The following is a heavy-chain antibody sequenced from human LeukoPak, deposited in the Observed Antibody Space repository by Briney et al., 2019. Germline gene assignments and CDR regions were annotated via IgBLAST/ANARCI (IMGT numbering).Heavy chain of an antibody. CDR3: ATYSGPDKLDAFDI. J-gene: IGHJ3*02. CDR1: GFTFSSYW. Sequence: PGGSLRLSCAASGFTFSSYWMSWVRQAQGKGLEWVANIKKDGSEIFYVDSVKGRFTISRDNAKTSLYLQMNSLRAEDTAVYYCATYSGPDKLDAFDIWGQGTMVTVSS. V-gene: IGHV3-7*01. D-gene: IGHD5-12*01. CDR2: IKKDGSEI.